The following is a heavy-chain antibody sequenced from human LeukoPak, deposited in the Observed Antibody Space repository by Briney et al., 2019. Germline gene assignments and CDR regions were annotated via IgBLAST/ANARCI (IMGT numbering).Heavy chain of an antibody. CDR2: IYYSGST. Sequence: KPSGTLSLTCTVSGGSISSSSYYWGWIRQPPGKGLEWIGSIYYSGSTYYNPSLKSRVTISVDTSKIQFSLKLSSVTAADTAVYYCARHLGDVVVVPAAKNWFDPWGQGTLVTVSS. V-gene: IGHV4-39*01. D-gene: IGHD2-2*01. CDR1: GGSISSSSYY. J-gene: IGHJ5*02. CDR3: ARHLGDVVVVPAAKNWFDP.